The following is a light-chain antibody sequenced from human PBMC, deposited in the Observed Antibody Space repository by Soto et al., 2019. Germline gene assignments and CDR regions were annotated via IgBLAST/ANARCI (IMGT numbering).Light chain of an antibody. CDR2: DAS. Sequence: EIVLTQSPATLSLSPGETATISCRASQSVSSYLAWYQQKPGQAPRLLIYDASNRATGIPDRFSGSGSGTDFTLTISTLEPEDFAVYYCHQRGSWPRGTFGQGTKVEIK. CDR3: HQRGSWPRGT. CDR1: QSVSSY. V-gene: IGKV3-11*01. J-gene: IGKJ1*01.